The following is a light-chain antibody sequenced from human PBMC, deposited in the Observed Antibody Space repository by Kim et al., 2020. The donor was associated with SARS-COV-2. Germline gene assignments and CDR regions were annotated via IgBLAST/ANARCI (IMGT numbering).Light chain of an antibody. V-gene: IGLV3-21*04. CDR1: NHGRKR. CDR2: YDS. J-gene: IGLJ3*02. CDR3: QVWDSSSDHRV. Sequence: GKKAGSNGGGKNHGRKRVHGYQKKPGKAPGLVIYYDSDRPSGIPERFSGSNPGNTATLNIRRVEAGDGGDYYCQVWDSSSDHRVFGGGTQLTVL.